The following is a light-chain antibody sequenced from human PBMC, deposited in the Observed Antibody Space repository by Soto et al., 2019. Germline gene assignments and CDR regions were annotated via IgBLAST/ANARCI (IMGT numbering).Light chain of an antibody. J-gene: IGLJ3*02. V-gene: IGLV1-40*01. Sequence: QSALTQPPSVSGAPGQRVTISCTASSSNIGAGYDVHWYQQLPGTAPKLLIYGNTNRPSGVPDRFSGSKSGTSASLAITGLQAEDEADYYCQSYDSSLSAWVFGGGTKVTVL. CDR1: SSNIGAGYD. CDR3: QSYDSSLSAWV. CDR2: GNT.